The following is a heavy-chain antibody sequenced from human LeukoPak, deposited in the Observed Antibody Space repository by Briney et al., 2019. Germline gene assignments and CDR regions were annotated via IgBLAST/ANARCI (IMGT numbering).Heavy chain of an antibody. CDR1: GFTFSSYG. D-gene: IGHD3-10*01. J-gene: IGHJ4*02. CDR3: AKDGYYGSGTYPDY. V-gene: IGHV3-30*18. Sequence: PGGSLRLSCAASGFTFSSYGMHWVRQAPGKGLEWVAVISYDGSNKYYADSVKGRFTISRDNSKNTLYLQMNSLRAEDAAVYYCAKDGYYGSGTYPDYWGQGTLVTVSS. CDR2: ISYDGSNK.